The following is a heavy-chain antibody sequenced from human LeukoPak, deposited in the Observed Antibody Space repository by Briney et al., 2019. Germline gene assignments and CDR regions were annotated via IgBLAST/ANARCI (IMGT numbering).Heavy chain of an antibody. J-gene: IGHJ4*02. CDR1: GSSFSNSS. D-gene: IGHD1-1*01. V-gene: IGHV3-48*04. CDR2: VGISSGNT. Sequence: PRASPRLSRSTSGSSFSNSSTKCARPPPGGGLEWISYVGISSGNTKYADSVKGRFTISGDSARNSLYLQMSSLRVEDTAVYYCARDHNYAFDNWGQGSLVTVSS. CDR3: ARDHNYAFDN.